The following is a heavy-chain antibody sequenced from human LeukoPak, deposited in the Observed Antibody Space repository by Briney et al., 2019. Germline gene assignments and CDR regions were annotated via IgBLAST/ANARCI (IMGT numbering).Heavy chain of an antibody. Sequence: SVKVSCKASGGTFSSYAISWVRQAPGQGLEWMGGIIPIFGTANYAQKFQGRVTITTDESTSTAYMELSGLRPEDTAVYYCARDHGDFLFDYWGQGTLVTVSS. CDR2: IIPIFGTA. V-gene: IGHV1-69*05. CDR3: ARDHGDFLFDY. D-gene: IGHD4-17*01. CDR1: GGTFSSYA. J-gene: IGHJ4*02.